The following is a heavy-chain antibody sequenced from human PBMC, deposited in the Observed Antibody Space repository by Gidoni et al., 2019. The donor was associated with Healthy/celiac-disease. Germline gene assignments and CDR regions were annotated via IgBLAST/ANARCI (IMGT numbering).Heavy chain of an antibody. CDR3: ARDYGKDWFGEGGMDV. Sequence: QVQLVESGGGVVQHGRSLRLSCAASGFTFSSYGMHWVRQAPGKGLEWVAVIAYDGINKYYADSVKGRFTISRDNSKNTLYLQMNSLRAEDTAVYYCARDYGKDWFGEGGMDVWGQGTTVTVSS. D-gene: IGHD3-10*01. CDR1: GFTFSSYG. CDR2: IAYDGINK. J-gene: IGHJ6*02. V-gene: IGHV3-30*03.